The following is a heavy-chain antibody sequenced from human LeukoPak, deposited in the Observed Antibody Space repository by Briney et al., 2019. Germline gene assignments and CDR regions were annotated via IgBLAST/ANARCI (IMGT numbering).Heavy chain of an antibody. Sequence: PGGSPRPSCAASGFTLSSYAMSWVPRAPRKGLEWVLGITVSGTNTYDADSVKGRFTISRDNSKNAVYLQMNSLRAEDTAVYYCARSIMGLNSAYDIWGQGTMVTVSS. D-gene: IGHD5-12*01. J-gene: IGHJ3*02. CDR2: ITVSGTNT. V-gene: IGHV3-23*01. CDR3: ARSIMGLNSAYDI. CDR1: GFTLSSYA.